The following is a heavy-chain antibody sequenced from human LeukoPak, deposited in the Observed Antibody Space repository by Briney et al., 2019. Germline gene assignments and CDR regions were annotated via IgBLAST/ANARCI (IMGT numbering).Heavy chain of an antibody. D-gene: IGHD3-10*01. Sequence: GGSLRLSCAASGFTFSSYAMHWVRQAPGKGLEWVSAISWNSGSIGYADSVKGRFTISRDNAKNSLYLQMNSLRAEDTALYYCAKGGFSDYYYGMDVWGQGTTVTVSS. CDR2: ISWNSGSI. V-gene: IGHV3-9*01. CDR3: AKGGFSDYYYGMDV. J-gene: IGHJ6*02. CDR1: GFTFSSYA.